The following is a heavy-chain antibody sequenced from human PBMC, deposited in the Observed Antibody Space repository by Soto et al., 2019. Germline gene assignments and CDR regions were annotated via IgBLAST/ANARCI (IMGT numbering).Heavy chain of an antibody. CDR1: GFTFSSYA. V-gene: IGHV3-48*04. J-gene: IGHJ4*02. D-gene: IGHD3-22*01. CDR3: ARDNYDSTVYYPDY. CDR2: ISSSSSYT. Sequence: EVQLLESGGGLVQPGGSLRLSCAASGFTFSSYAMSWVRQAPGKGLEWVSYISSSSSYTNYADSVKGRFTISRDNAKNSLYLQMNSLRAEDTAVYHCARDNYDSTVYYPDYWGQGTLVTVSS.